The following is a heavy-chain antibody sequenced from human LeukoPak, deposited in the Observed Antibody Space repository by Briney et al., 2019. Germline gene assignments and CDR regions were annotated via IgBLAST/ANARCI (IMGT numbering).Heavy chain of an antibody. V-gene: IGHV3-21*01. D-gene: IGHD6-6*01. CDR1: RFTFSSYS. CDR3: ARDKRAARPYYYYYMDV. J-gene: IGHJ6*03. Sequence: GGSLRLSCAASRFTFSSYSMNWVRQAPGKGLEWVSSISSSSSYIYYADSVKGRFTISRDNAKNSLYLQMNSLRAEDTAVYYCARDKRAARPYYYYYMDVWGKGTTVTVSS. CDR2: ISSSSSYI.